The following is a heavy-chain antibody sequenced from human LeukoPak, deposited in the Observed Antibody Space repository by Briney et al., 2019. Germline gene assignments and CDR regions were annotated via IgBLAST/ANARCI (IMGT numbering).Heavy chain of an antibody. D-gene: IGHD6-13*01. CDR1: GGSFSGYY. CDR2: INHSGST. J-gene: IGHJ6*02. CDR3: ARDYIAAAGTVGNYGMDV. V-gene: IGHV4-34*01. Sequence: SETLSLTCAVYGGSFSGYYWSWIRQPPGKGLEWIGEINHSGSTNHNPSLKSRVTISVDTSKNQFSLKLSSVTAADTAVYYCARDYIAAAGTVGNYGMDVWGQGTTVTVSS.